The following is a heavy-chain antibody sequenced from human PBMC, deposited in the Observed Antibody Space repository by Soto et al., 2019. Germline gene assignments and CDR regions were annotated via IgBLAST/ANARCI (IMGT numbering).Heavy chain of an antibody. CDR2: ISSHNGNT. D-gene: IGHD1-1*01. Sequence: QVHLVQSGAEVKKPGASVKVSCKGSGYAFTTYGITWVRQAPGQGLEWMGWISSHNGNTNYAQKLQGRVTVTRDTSTSTAYMELRSLRSDDTAVYYCARGRYGDYWGQGALVTVSS. CDR3: ARGRYGDY. J-gene: IGHJ4*02. V-gene: IGHV1-18*01. CDR1: GYAFTTYG.